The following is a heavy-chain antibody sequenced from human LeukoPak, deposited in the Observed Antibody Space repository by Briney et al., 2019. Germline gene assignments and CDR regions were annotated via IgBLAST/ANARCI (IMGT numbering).Heavy chain of an antibody. CDR3: ARCLGWVRPHFDY. V-gene: IGHV3-7*01. CDR2: IKQDGSEK. Sequence: PGGSLRLSCAASGFTFGSYWMSWVRQASGKGLEWVANIKQDGSEKYYVDSVKGRFTISRDNAKNSLYLQMNSLRAEDTAVYYCARCLGWVRPHFDYWGQGTLVTVSS. J-gene: IGHJ4*02. CDR1: GFTFGSYW. D-gene: IGHD1-26*01.